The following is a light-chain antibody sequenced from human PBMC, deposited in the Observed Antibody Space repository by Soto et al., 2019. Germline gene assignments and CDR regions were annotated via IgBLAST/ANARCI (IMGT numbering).Light chain of an antibody. V-gene: IGKV1-5*03. CDR3: QQSGT. CDR2: KAS. J-gene: IGKJ1*01. Sequence: DIQMTQSPSTLSASVGDRVTITCRASQSISSWLAWYQQKPGKAPKLLIYKASSLESGVPSRFSGSGSGTAFTLTISSLQPDDFATYYCQQSGTFGQGTKVEIK. CDR1: QSISSW.